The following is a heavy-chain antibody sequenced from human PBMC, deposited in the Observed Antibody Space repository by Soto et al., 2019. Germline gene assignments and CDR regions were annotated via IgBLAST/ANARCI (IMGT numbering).Heavy chain of an antibody. Sequence: SGPTLVNPTQPLTLTCTFSGFSLTTTGLGVGWIRHAPGKALEWLAMVYWNDERRYSPSLKSRLTITQDTSKNQVVLTMTYMDPVDTATYFCAHYDSSGYFSHFDSWGQGTLVTVSS. D-gene: IGHD3-22*01. CDR2: VYWNDER. CDR1: GFSLTTTGLG. V-gene: IGHV2-5*01. CDR3: AHYDSSGYFSHFDS. J-gene: IGHJ4*02.